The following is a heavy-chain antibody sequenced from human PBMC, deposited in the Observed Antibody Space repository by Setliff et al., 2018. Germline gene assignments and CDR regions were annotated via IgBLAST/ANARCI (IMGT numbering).Heavy chain of an antibody. Sequence: SVKVSCKASGYTFTINNLHWVRQAPGQGLEWMGRIIPIFGTANYAQKFQGRVTITADKSTSTAYMELSSLRSEDTAVYYCARARSTSLVFVNWFDPWGQGTLVTVSS. CDR1: GYTFTINN. CDR2: IIPIFGTA. D-gene: IGHD2-2*01. J-gene: IGHJ5*02. V-gene: IGHV1-69*08. CDR3: ARARSTSLVFVNWFDP.